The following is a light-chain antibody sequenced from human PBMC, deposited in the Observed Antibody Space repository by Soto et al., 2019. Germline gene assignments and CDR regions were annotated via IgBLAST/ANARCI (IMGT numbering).Light chain of an antibody. Sequence: IGLKQSPGTLSLSPGERATLSCRASQSISSNLAWYQQKPGQAPRLLMFRTSSRATGFPARFSGSGSGTEFNLTISSLQSEDFGVYYCQQYNTWPRATFGGGTKVDI. CDR2: RTS. CDR3: QQYNTWPRAT. CDR1: QSISSN. J-gene: IGKJ4*01. V-gene: IGKV3-15*01.